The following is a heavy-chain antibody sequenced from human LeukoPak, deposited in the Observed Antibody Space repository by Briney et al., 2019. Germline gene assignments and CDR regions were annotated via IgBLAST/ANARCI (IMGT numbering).Heavy chain of an antibody. CDR1: GGSISSSSYY. CDR2: IYYSGST. V-gene: IGHV4-39*07. Sequence: SETLSLTCTVSGGSISSSSYYWGWIRQPPGKGLEWIGSIYYSGSTYYNPSLKSRVTISVDTSKNQFSLKLSSVTAADTAVYYCAKEGCISTSCLVGGEDHWGQGTLVTVSS. D-gene: IGHD2-2*01. CDR3: AKEGCISTSCLVGGEDH. J-gene: IGHJ4*02.